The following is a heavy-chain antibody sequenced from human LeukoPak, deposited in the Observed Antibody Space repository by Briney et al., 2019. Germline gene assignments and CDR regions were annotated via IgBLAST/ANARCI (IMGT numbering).Heavy chain of an antibody. D-gene: IGHD3-22*01. CDR3: ARDRRFNIVVVSAEYFQH. V-gene: IGHV1-18*01. CDR1: GYTFTSYG. J-gene: IGHJ1*01. Sequence: ASVKVSCKASGYTFTSYGISWVRQAPGQGLEWMGWISAYNGNTNYAQKLQGRVTMTTDTSTSTAYMELRSLRSDDTAVYCCARDRRFNIVVVSAEYFQHWGQGTLVTVSS. CDR2: ISAYNGNT.